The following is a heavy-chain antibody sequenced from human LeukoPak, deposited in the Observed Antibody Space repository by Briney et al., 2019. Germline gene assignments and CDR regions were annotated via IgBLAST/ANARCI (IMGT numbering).Heavy chain of an antibody. V-gene: IGHV4-4*02. CDR3: ARHDSSSYRFDY. Sequence: SETLSLTCAVSGGSISSSNWWSWVRQPPGKGLEWIGEIYHSGSTNYNPSLKSRVTISVDTSKNQFSLKLSSVTAADTAVYYCARHDSSSYRFDYWGQGTLVTVSS. J-gene: IGHJ4*02. CDR2: IYHSGST. CDR1: GGSISSSNW. D-gene: IGHD6-6*01.